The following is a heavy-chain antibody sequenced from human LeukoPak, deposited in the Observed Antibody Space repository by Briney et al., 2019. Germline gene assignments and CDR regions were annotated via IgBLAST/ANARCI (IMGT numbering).Heavy chain of an antibody. V-gene: IGHV3-23*01. J-gene: IGHJ4*02. Sequence: PGGSLRLSCAASGFTFSIYAMSWVRQAPGKGLEWVSAISGSGGSTYYADSVKGRFTISRDNSKNTLYLQMNSLRAEDTAVYYCANRIAAAGWDYFDYWGQGTLVTVSS. CDR3: ANRIAAAGWDYFDY. CDR1: GFTFSIYA. D-gene: IGHD6-13*01. CDR2: ISGSGGST.